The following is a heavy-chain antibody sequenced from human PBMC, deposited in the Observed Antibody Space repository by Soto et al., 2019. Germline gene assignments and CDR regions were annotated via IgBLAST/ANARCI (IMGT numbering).Heavy chain of an antibody. D-gene: IGHD3-3*01. CDR3: ARRDTSGFPRYFDT. CDR2: IVPNVGTV. J-gene: IGHJ4*02. Sequence: QVQLVQSGPEVKKPGSSVKVSCKTSGGTLSSFITYPINWVRQAPGQGPEWMGGIVPNVGTVNYAQRFQGIVTITADTSTGTPYMELNNLRSDDTALYYCARRDTSGFPRYFDTWGQGTPVTVS. V-gene: IGHV1-69*06. CDR1: GGTLSSFITYP.